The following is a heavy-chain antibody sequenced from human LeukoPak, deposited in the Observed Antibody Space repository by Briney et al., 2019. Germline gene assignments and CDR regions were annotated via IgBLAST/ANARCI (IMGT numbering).Heavy chain of an antibody. CDR2: IWSDATEK. CDR1: GFTYGHYG. J-gene: IGHJ4*02. CDR3: AKDAQRGFDYSNSLEY. D-gene: IGHD4-11*01. Sequence: GGSLRLSCAASGFTYGHYGMHWVRQAPGKGLEWVAVIWSDATEKYYGDAAKGRFTISRDNSRNTLYLQMNSLRVEDTAVYYCAKDAQRGFDYSNSLEYWGQGTLVTVSS. V-gene: IGHV3-33*06.